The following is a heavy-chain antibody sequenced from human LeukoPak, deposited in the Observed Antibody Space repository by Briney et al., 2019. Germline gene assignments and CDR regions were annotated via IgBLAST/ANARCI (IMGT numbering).Heavy chain of an antibody. D-gene: IGHD1-7*01. J-gene: IGHJ3*02. CDR2: IYTSGST. CDR3: ARDFNWNYEEGAFDI. Sequence: SETLSLTCTVSGGSISSGCYYWSWIRQPAGKGLEWIGRIYTSGSTNYNLYRKSRVTISVDTSKNQFSLKLSSVTAADTAVYCCARDFNWNYEEGAFDIWGQGTMVTVSS. CDR1: GGSISSGCYY. V-gene: IGHV4-61*02.